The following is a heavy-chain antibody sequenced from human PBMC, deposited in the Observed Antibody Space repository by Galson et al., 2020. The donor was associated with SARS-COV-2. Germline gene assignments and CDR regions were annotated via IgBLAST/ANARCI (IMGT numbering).Heavy chain of an antibody. CDR1: GFIFANFA. CDR2: IAYDGATK. V-gene: IGHV3-30*04. D-gene: IGHD2-2*01. Sequence: TGGSLRLSCEGSGFIFANFALHWVRQAPGKGLEWLAIIAYDGATKYNEDSVKGRFTISRDNSKNTLFLQLSRLRPEDTAVYYCAREGPEHTTSYFDYWGQGTLVAVSS. CDR3: AREGPEHTTSYFDY. J-gene: IGHJ4*02.